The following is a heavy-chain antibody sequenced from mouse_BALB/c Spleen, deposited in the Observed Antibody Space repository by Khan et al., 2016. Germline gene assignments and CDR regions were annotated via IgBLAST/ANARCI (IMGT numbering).Heavy chain of an antibody. D-gene: IGHD1-2*01. J-gene: IGHJ2*01. CDR1: GYSITSGYG. Sequence: EVQLVESGPGLVKPSQSLSLTCTVTGYSITSGYGWNWIRQFPGNKLEWMGYISYSGSTNYNPSLKSRISITRDTSKKQFFLQLTSVTTEDIATYYGAGTARIKYWGQGTTVTVAS. CDR3: AGTARIKY. CDR2: ISYSGST. V-gene: IGHV3-2*02.